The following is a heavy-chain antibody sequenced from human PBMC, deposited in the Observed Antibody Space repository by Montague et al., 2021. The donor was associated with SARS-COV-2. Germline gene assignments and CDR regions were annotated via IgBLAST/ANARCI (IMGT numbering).Heavy chain of an antibody. D-gene: IGHD3-22*01. V-gene: IGHV4-39*01. CDR3: ARLGDYYGSRRCAFDF. J-gene: IGHJ3*01. CDR2: IYYSGSS. CDR1: GGSISSSSYY. Sequence: SETLSLTCTVSGGSISSSSYYWGWIREPPGKGLEWSGCIYYSGSSYYNPSLKSRVTISVDTSKNQFSLKLSSVTAADTAVYYCARLGDYYGSRRCAFDFWGQGTMVTVSS.